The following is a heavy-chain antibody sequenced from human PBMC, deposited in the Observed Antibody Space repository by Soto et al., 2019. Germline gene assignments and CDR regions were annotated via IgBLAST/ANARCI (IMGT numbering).Heavy chain of an antibody. CDR3: ARADKRLLTSPSDY. J-gene: IGHJ4*02. CDR2: MNPNSGNT. CDR1: GYTFTSYD. Sequence: GASVKVSCKASGYTFTSYDINWVRQATGQGLEWMGWMNPNSGNTGYAQKFQGRVTMTRNTSISTAYMELSSLRSEDTAVYYCARADKRLLTSPSDYWGQGTLVTLSS. D-gene: IGHD6-25*01. V-gene: IGHV1-8*01.